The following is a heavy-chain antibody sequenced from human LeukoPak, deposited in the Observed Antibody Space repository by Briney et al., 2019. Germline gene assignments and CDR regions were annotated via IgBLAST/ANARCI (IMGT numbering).Heavy chain of an antibody. Sequence: PSETLSLTCAVYGGSFSGYYWSWIRQPPGKGLEWIGEINHSGSTNYNPSLKSRVTISVDTSKNQFSLKLSSVTAADTAVYYCARGTDIVATLDYWGQGTLVTVSS. J-gene: IGHJ4*02. V-gene: IGHV4-34*01. CDR1: GGSFSGYY. CDR3: ARGTDIVATLDY. CDR2: INHSGST. D-gene: IGHD5-12*01.